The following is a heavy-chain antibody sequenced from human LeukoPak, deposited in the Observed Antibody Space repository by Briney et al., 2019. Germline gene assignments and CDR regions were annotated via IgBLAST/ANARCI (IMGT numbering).Heavy chain of an antibody. V-gene: IGHV4-4*02. D-gene: IGHD2-21*02. Sequence: SETLSLTCAVSGGSISSSNWWSWVRRPSGKELEWIGEIYHSGSTNYNPSLKSRVTISVDKSKNQFSLKLSSVTAADTAVYYCARALSVVVTAIYYFDYWGQGTLVTVSS. CDR1: GGSISSSNW. CDR2: IYHSGST. J-gene: IGHJ4*02. CDR3: ARALSVVVTAIYYFDY.